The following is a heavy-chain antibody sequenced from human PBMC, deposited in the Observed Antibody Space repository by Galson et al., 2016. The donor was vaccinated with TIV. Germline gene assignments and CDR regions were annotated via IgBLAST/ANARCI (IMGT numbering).Heavy chain of an antibody. J-gene: IGHJ4*02. D-gene: IGHD5-24*01. CDR2: TYSRSRWYN. V-gene: IGHV6-1*01. Sequence: CAISGDSVSSKGAAWNWIRQSPSRGLEWLGRTYSRSRWYNEYAVSVRSRISINPDTSKNQFYLQLNSVTPEDTAIYYCARGGGDGQKALTHFDHWGQGTLVTVSS. CDR1: GDSVSSKGAA. CDR3: ARGGGDGQKALTHFDH.